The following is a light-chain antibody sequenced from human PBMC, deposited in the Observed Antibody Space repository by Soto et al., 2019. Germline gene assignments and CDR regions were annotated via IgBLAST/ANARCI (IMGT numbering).Light chain of an antibody. CDR3: QQFNNWPLT. V-gene: IGKV1-12*01. Sequence: DTKITQSPSSVSASVGDRVTIPCRASQGISSWLAWYPQKPGKAPKLLIYAASSLQGGVPSRFSGSGSGKDFTLTISSLQPENFALYYCQQFNNWPLTFGEGTRLEIK. J-gene: IGKJ5*01. CDR2: AAS. CDR1: QGISSW.